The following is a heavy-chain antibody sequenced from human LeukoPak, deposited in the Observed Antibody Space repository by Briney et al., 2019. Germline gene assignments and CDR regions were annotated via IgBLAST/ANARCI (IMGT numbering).Heavy chain of an antibody. V-gene: IGHV4-39*01. CDR3: ARGWGVVTANYFDY. Sequence: PSETLSLTCTVSGGSISSSSYYWGWIRQPPGKGLEWIGSIYYSGSTYYNPSLKSRVTISVDTSKNQFSLKLSSVTAADTAVYYCARGWGVVTANYFDYWGQGTLVTVSS. CDR1: GGSISSSSYY. J-gene: IGHJ4*02. CDR2: IYYSGST. D-gene: IGHD2-21*02.